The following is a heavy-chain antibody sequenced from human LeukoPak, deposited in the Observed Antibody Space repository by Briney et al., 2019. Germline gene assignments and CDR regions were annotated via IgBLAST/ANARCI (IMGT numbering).Heavy chain of an antibody. Sequence: PGGSLRLLCAVSGFPLSSYAMQWVRQAPGRGREYVSAISCNGGSTYYANSVKGRFTISRDNSKNTLYLQMGSLRAEDMAVYYCARGGAYYYYYYMDVWGKGTTVTVSS. V-gene: IGHV3-64*01. CDR3: ARGGAYYYYYYMDV. D-gene: IGHD2-15*01. CDR1: GFPLSSYA. CDR2: ISCNGGST. J-gene: IGHJ6*03.